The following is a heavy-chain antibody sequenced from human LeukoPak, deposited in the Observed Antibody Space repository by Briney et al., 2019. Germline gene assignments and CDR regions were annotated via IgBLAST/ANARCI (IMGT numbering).Heavy chain of an antibody. CDR2: IYISGST. CDR1: GGSISNFY. V-gene: IGHV4-4*07. D-gene: IGHD1-26*01. Sequence: SETLSLTCTVSGGSISNFYWSWIRQPAGKGLEWIGHIYISGSTNYNPSLKSRVTMSVDTSTNHFSLKLTSVTAADTAVYYCARAGRNLGRDAFDIWGQGTMVTVSS. J-gene: IGHJ3*02. CDR3: ARAGRNLGRDAFDI.